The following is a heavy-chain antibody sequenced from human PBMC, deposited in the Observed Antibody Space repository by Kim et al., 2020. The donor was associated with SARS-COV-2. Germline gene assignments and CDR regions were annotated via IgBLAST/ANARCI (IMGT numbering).Heavy chain of an antibody. D-gene: IGHD3-22*01. J-gene: IGHJ4*02. CDR3: AHSRSGYPYYFDS. V-gene: IGHV3-23*01. Sequence: YAGSLQRRFTNSQDRSENTLSLQLNSLRDEDTPVYYCAHSRSGYPYYFDSWGQGTLVTVSS.